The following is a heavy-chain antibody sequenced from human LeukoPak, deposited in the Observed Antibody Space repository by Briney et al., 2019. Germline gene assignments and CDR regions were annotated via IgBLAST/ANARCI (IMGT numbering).Heavy chain of an antibody. CDR3: ARRRGSVRFNY. CDR1: GYXFDSYW. Sequence: GESLKISCSGSGYXFDSYWNVWGRRLPGKGVEWMGIIYPGDSDTRYSPSFQGQVTISADKSISTAYLQWSSLKASDTAMYYCARRRGSVRFNYWGEGTLVTVSS. D-gene: IGHD3-10*01. V-gene: IGHV5-51*01. J-gene: IGHJ4*02. CDR2: IYPGDSDT.